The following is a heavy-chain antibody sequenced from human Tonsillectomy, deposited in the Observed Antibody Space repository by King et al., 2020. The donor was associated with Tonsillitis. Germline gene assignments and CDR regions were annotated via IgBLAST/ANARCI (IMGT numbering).Heavy chain of an antibody. CDR1: GYTFTSYG. D-gene: IGHD6-13*01. V-gene: IGHV1-18*01. CDR3: ARVPSVGSSWYGWFDP. CDR2: ISAYNGNT. J-gene: IGHJ5*02. Sequence: VQLVESGAEVKKPGASVKVSCTASGYTFTSYGISWVRQAPGQGLEWMGWISAYNGNTNYAQKLQGRVTMTTDTSTSTAYMDLRSLRSDDTAVYYCARVPSVGSSWYGWFDPWGQGTLVTVSS.